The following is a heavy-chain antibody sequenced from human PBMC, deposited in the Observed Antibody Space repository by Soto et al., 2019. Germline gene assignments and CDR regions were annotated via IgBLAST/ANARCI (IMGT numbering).Heavy chain of an antibody. CDR1: GFTFGSYS. J-gene: IGHJ6*03. CDR2: ISSSSSTI. Sequence: GGSLRLSCAASGFTFGSYSMNWFRQAPGKGLEWVSYISSSSSTIYYADSVKGRFTISRDNAKNSLYLQMNSLRAEDTAVYYCAREGTYYYYYMDVWGKGTTVT. V-gene: IGHV3-48*01. CDR3: AREGTYYYYYMDV. D-gene: IGHD1-1*01.